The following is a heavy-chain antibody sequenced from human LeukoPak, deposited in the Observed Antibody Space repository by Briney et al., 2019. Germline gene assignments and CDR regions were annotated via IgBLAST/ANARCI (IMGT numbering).Heavy chain of an antibody. D-gene: IGHD3-9*01. J-gene: IGHJ4*02. V-gene: IGHV3-7*01. CDR1: GFTFSSYW. Sequence: GGSLRLSCAASGFTFSSYWVSWVRQAPGKGLEWVANIKQDGSEKYYVDSVKGRFTISRDNAKNSLYLQMNSLRAEDTAVYYCARARYSADWGQGTLVTVSS. CDR3: ARARYSAD. CDR2: IKQDGSEK.